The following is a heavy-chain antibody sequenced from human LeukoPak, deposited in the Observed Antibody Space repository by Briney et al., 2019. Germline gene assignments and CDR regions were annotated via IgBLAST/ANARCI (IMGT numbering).Heavy chain of an antibody. V-gene: IGHV3-7*01. D-gene: IGHD6-13*01. J-gene: IGHJ4*02. CDR2: IKQDGSEK. CDR1: GFTFSSYW. CDR3: ARDPNEGSSSWNDY. Sequence: GGSLRLSCAASGFTFSSYWMSWVRQAPGKGLEWVANIKQDGSEKYYVDSVKGRFTISRDNAKNSLYLQMNSLRAEDTAVYYCARDPNEGSSSWNDYWGQGTLVTVSS.